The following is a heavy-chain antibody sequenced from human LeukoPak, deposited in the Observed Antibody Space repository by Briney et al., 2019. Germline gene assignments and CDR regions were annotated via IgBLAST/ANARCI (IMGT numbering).Heavy chain of an antibody. CDR1: GGSISSGSYD. CDR3: ARGDCSSTSCYLPR. CDR2: IYTRGST. Sequence: SETLSLTCTVSGGSISSGSYDGGWIRQPAGKGLEWSVRIYTRGSTNYTPSLKSRVTISVDTSKSQFSLKLSSVTAADTAVYYCARGDCSSTSCYLPRWGQGTLVTVSS. V-gene: IGHV4-61*02. D-gene: IGHD2-2*01. J-gene: IGHJ4*02.